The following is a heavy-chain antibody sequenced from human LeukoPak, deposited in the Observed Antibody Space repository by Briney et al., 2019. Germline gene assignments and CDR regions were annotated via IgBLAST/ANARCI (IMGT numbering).Heavy chain of an antibody. J-gene: IGHJ4*02. CDR2: IFHTGST. D-gene: IGHD3-22*01. CDR3: VRDGDYYDSGGYGNI. Sequence: SETLSLTSSVPGASSAVGISSGGWFGRHPGRGLGWIGYIFHTGSTSYNPSLKSRVTISVDTSKNQFSLKLSSVTAADTAMYYCVRDGDYYDSGGYGNIWGQGTLVTVSS. CDR1: GASSAVGISS. V-gene: IGHV4-30-2*01.